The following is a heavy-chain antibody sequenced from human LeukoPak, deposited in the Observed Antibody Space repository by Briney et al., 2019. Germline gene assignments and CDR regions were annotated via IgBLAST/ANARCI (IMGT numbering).Heavy chain of an antibody. V-gene: IGHV3-7*01. Sequence: PGGSLRLSCAASGFTFSSYWMSWVRQAPGKGLEWVANIKRDGSEKYYVDSVRGRFTISRDNAKNSLYLQMNSLRAEDTAVYYCARDRDSIWFGELLGTTAYFDYWGQGTLVTVSS. D-gene: IGHD3-10*01. CDR2: IKRDGSEK. CDR3: ARDRDSIWFGELLGTTAYFDY. CDR1: GFTFSSYW. J-gene: IGHJ4*02.